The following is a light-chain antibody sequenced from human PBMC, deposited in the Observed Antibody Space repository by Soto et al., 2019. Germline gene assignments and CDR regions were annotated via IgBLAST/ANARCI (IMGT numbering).Light chain of an antibody. CDR3: QKYSKAPWT. CDR1: QYIDNY. Sequence: DIQMTQSPSSLSASVGDRVTITCRASQYIDNYVAWYQQKPGTPLKLLIFGAYILESGVPSRFSGSGSGTEFQLTISRLQPDDVATYYCQKYSKAPWTFGQGTKV. V-gene: IGKV1-27*01. J-gene: IGKJ1*01. CDR2: GAY.